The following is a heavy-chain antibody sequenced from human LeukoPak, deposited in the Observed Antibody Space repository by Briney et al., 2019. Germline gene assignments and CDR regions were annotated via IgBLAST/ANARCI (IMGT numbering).Heavy chain of an antibody. D-gene: IGHD2-2*01. CDR3: ARIKTPRYCSSTSCESSYFDY. Sequence: SETLSLTCAVYGGSFSGYYWSWIRQPPGKGLEWIGEINHSGSTNYNPSFKSRVTISVDTSKNQFSLKLSSVTAADTAVYYCARIKTPRYCSSTSCESSYFDYWGQGTLVTVSS. J-gene: IGHJ4*02. V-gene: IGHV4-34*01. CDR2: INHSGST. CDR1: GGSFSGYY.